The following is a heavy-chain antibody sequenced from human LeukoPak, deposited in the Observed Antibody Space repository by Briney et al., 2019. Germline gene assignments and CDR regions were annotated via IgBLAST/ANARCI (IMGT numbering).Heavy chain of an antibody. CDR1: GGSFSGYY. J-gene: IGHJ5*02. Sequence: SETLSLTCAVYGGSFSGYYWGWIRQPPGKGLEWIGSIYYSGSTYYNPSLKSRVTISVDTSKNQFSLKLSSVTAADTAVYYCARRGGSYRYNTAYNWFDPWGQGTLVTVSS. V-gene: IGHV4-39*01. D-gene: IGHD3-16*02. CDR2: IYYSGST. CDR3: ARRGGSYRYNTAYNWFDP.